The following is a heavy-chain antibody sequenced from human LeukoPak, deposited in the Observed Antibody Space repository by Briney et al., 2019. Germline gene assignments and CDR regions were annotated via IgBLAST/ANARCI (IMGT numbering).Heavy chain of an antibody. Sequence: PGGTLTLSCAASGFTFSNYAMHWVRQAQGQGLEREAIMSYDGSHHYYADSVKGRITISRDNSKNTVFLQMNSLRAEDTAVYYCARDYCSGPKCYFDYWGQGALVTVSS. D-gene: IGHD2-15*01. J-gene: IGHJ4*02. CDR2: MSYDGSHH. CDR3: ARDYCSGPKCYFDY. V-gene: IGHV3-30*07. CDR1: GFTFSNYA.